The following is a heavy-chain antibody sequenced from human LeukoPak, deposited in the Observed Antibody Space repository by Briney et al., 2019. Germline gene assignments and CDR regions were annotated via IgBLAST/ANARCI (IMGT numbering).Heavy chain of an antibody. CDR3: ARERTLVVTATGHFDY. CDR2: ISYDGSNK. V-gene: IGHV3-30-3*01. J-gene: IGHJ4*02. Sequence: PGGSLRLSCAASGFTFSSYAMHWVRQAPGKGLEWVAVISYDGSNKYYADSVKGRFTISRDNSKNTLYLQMSSLRAEDTAVYYCARERTLVVTATGHFDYWGQGTLVTVSS. D-gene: IGHD2-21*02. CDR1: GFTFSSYA.